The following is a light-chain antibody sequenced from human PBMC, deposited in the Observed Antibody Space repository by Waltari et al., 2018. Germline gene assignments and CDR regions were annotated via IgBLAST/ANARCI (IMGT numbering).Light chain of an antibody. CDR1: KSVSSA. CDR3: QHYVSLPVT. CDR2: GAS. Sequence: EIVLTQSPGTLSLSPGERATLPCRASKSVSSALAWYQQNPGQAPRLLIYGASNRATGIPDRFSGSGSGTDFSLIISRLEPEDFAVYYCQHYVSLPVTFGQGTKVEIK. V-gene: IGKV3-20*01. J-gene: IGKJ1*01.